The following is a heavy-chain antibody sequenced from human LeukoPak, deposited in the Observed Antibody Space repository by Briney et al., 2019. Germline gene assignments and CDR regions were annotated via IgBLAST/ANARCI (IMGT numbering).Heavy chain of an antibody. CDR1: GFTFSSYG. V-gene: IGHV3-23*01. Sequence: GGTLRLSCAASGFTFSSYGMNWVRQAPGKGLEWVSGISGNGGSTYYADSVKGRFTISRDNSKNTLYLQMNSLRAEDTAVYYCAQIAVAGTGGAFDIWGQGTMVTVSS. CDR2: ISGNGGST. CDR3: AQIAVAGTGGAFDI. D-gene: IGHD6-19*01. J-gene: IGHJ3*02.